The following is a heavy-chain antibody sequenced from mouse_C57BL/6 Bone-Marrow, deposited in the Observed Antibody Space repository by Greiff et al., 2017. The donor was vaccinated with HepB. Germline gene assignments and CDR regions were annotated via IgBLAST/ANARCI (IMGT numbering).Heavy chain of an antibody. CDR2: IGPGSGGT. CDR1: GYTFTDYY. J-gene: IGHJ3*01. Sequence: QVQLQQSGAELVKPGASVKISCKASGYTFTDYYINWVKQRPGQGLEWIGKIGPGSGGTNYNEKFKGKATLTADKSSSTAYMQLSSLTSEDSGVYCGATARWFAFGGWGTGATVTA. CDR3: ATARWFAF. V-gene: IGHV1-77*01.